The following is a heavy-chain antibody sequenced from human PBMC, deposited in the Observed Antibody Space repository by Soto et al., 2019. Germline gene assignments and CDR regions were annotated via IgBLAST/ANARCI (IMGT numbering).Heavy chain of an antibody. CDR1: GGSISSVSYY. D-gene: IGHD2-2*01. CDR3: ARLHCNSPNCVPLDP. V-gene: IGHV4-39*01. J-gene: IGHJ5*02. CDR2: IYCSGSA. Sequence: PSETLSLTCTVSGGSISSVSYYWGWIRQPPGKGLEWIGSIYCSGSAYYSPSLKSRVTMSVDTSKNQLSLKLSSVTAADTAVYYCARLHCNSPNCVPLDPWGQGTLVTVSS.